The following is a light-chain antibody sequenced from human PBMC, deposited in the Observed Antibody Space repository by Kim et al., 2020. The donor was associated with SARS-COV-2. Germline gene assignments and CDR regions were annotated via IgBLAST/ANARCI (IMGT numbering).Light chain of an antibody. CDR3: CSYAGRYTWV. Sequence: GQSVTIACTGTSRDGVGYNDVSWYQQHPGKAPKLMSYDVNKWPSGVPDRSSGSKSGNTASLTISGLQAEDEADYYCCSYAGRYTWVFGGGTPDRP. CDR2: DVN. J-gene: IGLJ2*01. V-gene: IGLV2-11*03. CDR1: SRDGVGYND.